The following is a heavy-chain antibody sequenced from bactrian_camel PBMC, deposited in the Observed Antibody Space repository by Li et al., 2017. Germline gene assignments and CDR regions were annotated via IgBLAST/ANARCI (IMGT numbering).Heavy chain of an antibody. V-gene: IGHV3-2*01. Sequence: HVQLVESGGGLVQPGGSLRLSCAASAFTFSTYYMSWVRQAPGKGLEWVSSIYSDGSNTNYADSVKGRFTISRDNAKNTVYLQMNSLKSEDTALYYCATPLFFTPPLDYWGQGTQVTVS. J-gene: IGHJ4*01. CDR1: AFTFSTYY. CDR3: ATPLFFTPPLDY. CDR2: IYSDGSNT.